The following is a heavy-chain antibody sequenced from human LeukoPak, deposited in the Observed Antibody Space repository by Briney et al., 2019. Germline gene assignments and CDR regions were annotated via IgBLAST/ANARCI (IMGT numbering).Heavy chain of an antibody. Sequence: ASVKVSCKASGYTFTSYDINWVRQATGQGLEWMGWMNPNSGNTGYAQKFQGRVTMTRNTSISTAYMELSSLRSEDTAVYYCARGMVTMVRGVIIENWFDPWGQGTLVTVSS. D-gene: IGHD3-10*01. CDR2: MNPNSGNT. V-gene: IGHV1-8*01. J-gene: IGHJ5*02. CDR1: GYTFTSYD. CDR3: ARGMVTMVRGVIIENWFDP.